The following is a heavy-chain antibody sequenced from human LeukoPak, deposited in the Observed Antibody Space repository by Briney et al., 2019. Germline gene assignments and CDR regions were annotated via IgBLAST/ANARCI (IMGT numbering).Heavy chain of an antibody. J-gene: IGHJ4*02. CDR2: ISGYNGNT. D-gene: IGHD1-26*01. V-gene: IGHV1-18*01. CDR1: GYTFTTYG. Sequence: ASVKVSCEASGYTFTTYGIGWVRQAPGQGLEWMGWISGYNGNTNYAQKFQGRVTMTRDTSTSTVYMDLSSLRSEDTAVYYCARDFVVGATPLAFDYWGQGTLVTVSS. CDR3: ARDFVVGATPLAFDY.